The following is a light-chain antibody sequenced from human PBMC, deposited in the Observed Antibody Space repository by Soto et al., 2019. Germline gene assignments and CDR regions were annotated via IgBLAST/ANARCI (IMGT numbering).Light chain of an antibody. V-gene: IGKV3-15*01. CDR3: QQYIRRPLT. CDR2: GAS. CDR1: QTISSTY. Sequence: EIVLKQSPGTLSLSPCKRAILSCSASQTISSTYLAWYQQRPGQAPRLLIYGASTRATGTPARFSGSGSGTEFTLTISSLQSEDFAVYYCQQYIRRPLTFGGGTKVDIK. J-gene: IGKJ4*01.